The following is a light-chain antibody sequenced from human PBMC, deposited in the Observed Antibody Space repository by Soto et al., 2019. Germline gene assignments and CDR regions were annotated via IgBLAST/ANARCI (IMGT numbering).Light chain of an antibody. CDR3: KSYAGSNTYV. V-gene: IGLV2-8*01. CDR2: EVN. CDR1: SSDVGGYNY. J-gene: IGLJ1*01. Sequence: QSVLTQPPSASGSPGQSVTISCTGSSSDVGGYNYVSWYQHHPGKAPKLIIFEVNKRPSGVPDRFSGSKSGNTASLTVSGLQADDEADYFCKSYAGSNTYVFGSGTKVTVL.